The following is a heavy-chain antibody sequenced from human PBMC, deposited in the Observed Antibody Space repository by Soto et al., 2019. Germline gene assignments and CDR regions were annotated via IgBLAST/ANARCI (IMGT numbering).Heavy chain of an antibody. CDR2: IWYDGSNK. Sequence: QVQLVESGGGVVQPGRSLRLSCAASGFTFSSYGMHWVRQAPGKGLEWVAVIWYDGSNKYYADSVKGRFTISRDNSKNTLYLQMNSRRAEDTAVYYCARDQGYYDSSGYYDDAFDIWGQGTMVTVSS. CDR1: GFTFSSYG. J-gene: IGHJ3*02. D-gene: IGHD3-22*01. CDR3: ARDQGYYDSSGYYDDAFDI. V-gene: IGHV3-33*01.